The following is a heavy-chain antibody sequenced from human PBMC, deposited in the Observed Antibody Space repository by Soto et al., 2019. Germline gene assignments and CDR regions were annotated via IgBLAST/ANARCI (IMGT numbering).Heavy chain of an antibody. CDR3: ARDRATIFGVATVAI. V-gene: IGHV3-33*01. J-gene: IGHJ3*02. D-gene: IGHD3-3*01. CDR2: IWYYGSNK. Sequence: GGSLRLSCAASGFTFSSYGMHWVRQAPGKGLEWVAVIWYYGSNKYYADSVKGRFTITRDNSKKTLYLRMNSLRAEDTAVYYCARDRATIFGVATVAIWGQGTMVTVSS. CDR1: GFTFSSYG.